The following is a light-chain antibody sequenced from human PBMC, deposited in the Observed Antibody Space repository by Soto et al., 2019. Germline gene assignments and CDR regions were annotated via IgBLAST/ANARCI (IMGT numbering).Light chain of an antibody. CDR1: TSDVGGYNF. V-gene: IGLV2-8*01. CDR3: SAFAGSEGYV. CDR2: EAT. J-gene: IGLJ1*01. Sequence: QSDLAQPPSASGSPGQSVAISCTGTTSDVGGYNFVSWYQQHPGKAPKLIIYEATKRPSGVPDRFSGAWSGNTASLIVSGLQAEDEADYYCSAFAGSEGYVFGSGTKVTVL.